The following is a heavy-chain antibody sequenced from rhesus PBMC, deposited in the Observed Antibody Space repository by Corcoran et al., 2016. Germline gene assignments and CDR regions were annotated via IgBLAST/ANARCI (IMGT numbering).Heavy chain of an antibody. CDR1: GFTFSSYG. Sequence: EVQLVETGGGLVQLGGSLKLFCAASGFTFSSYGMSWVRQAPGKGLEWVSAINSGGGSQYYADSVKGRVTVSRDNSKNPLSLQMNSLRGEDTAVYYCADNRGYFDYWGQGVLVTVSS. J-gene: IGHJ4*01. V-gene: IGHV3S5*01. CDR2: INSGGGSQ. D-gene: IGHD3-3*01. CDR3: ADNRGYFDY.